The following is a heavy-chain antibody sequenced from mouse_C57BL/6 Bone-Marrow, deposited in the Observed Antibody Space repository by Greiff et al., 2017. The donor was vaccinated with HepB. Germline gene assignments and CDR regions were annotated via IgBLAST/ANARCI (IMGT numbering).Heavy chain of an antibody. CDR2: INPYNGGT. Sequence: EVQLQESGPVLVKPGASVKMSCKASGYTFTDYYMNWVKQSHGKSLEWIGVINPYNGGTSYNQKFKGKATLTVDKSSSTAYMELNSLTSEDSAVYYCARKDPRLTYWGQGTLVTVSA. CDR3: ARKDPRLTY. CDR1: GYTFTDYY. V-gene: IGHV1-19*01. J-gene: IGHJ3*01.